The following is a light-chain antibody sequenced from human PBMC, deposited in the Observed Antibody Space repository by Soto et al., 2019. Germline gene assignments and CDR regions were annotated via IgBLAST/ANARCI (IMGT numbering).Light chain of an antibody. Sequence: IVLTQSPDTLSLSPGQRATLSCRASQSVSRRNLAWYQQKPGQAPILLIYDVSERASDIPDRFSGSGSGTDFTLTINRLVPEDVAVYYCQYQGSFGGGTKVEIK. V-gene: IGKV3-20*01. CDR2: DVS. CDR3: QYQGS. J-gene: IGKJ4*01. CDR1: QSVSRRN.